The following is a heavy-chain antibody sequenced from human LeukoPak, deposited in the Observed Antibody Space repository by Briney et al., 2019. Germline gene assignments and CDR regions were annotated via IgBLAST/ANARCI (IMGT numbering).Heavy chain of an antibody. J-gene: IGHJ4*02. CDR2: IIPILGIA. CDR1: GGTFSSYA. Sequence: SVKVSCKASGGTFSSYAISWVRQAPGQGLEWMGRIIPILGIANYAQKFQGRVTITADKSTSTAYMELSSLRSEDTAVYYCARDSYGSGSYYSWGQGTLVTVSS. D-gene: IGHD3-10*01. CDR3: ARDSYGSGSYYS. V-gene: IGHV1-69*04.